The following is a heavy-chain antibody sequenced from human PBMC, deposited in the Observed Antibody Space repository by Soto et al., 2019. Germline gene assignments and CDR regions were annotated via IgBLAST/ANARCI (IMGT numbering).Heavy chain of an antibody. CDR2: LSPDASGK. CDR1: GFMFNSYW. J-gene: IGHJ3*01. D-gene: IGHD2-21*01. CDR3: ATSLAYTLDF. V-gene: IGHV3-7*01. Sequence: EVQLVESGGGLVQPGGSLRLSCAASGFMFNSYWMTWVRQAPGKGLEWVALLSPDASGKTYVDSVKGRFTISRDNVRKSLYLQMNSLRVEDTAVYYCATSLAYTLDFSGQGTAVTVSS.